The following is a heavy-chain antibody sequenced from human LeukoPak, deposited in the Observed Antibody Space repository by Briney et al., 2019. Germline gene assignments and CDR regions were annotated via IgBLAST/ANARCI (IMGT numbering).Heavy chain of an antibody. CDR2: ISYSGTT. D-gene: IGHD3-3*02. CDR1: GGSISSYY. J-gene: IGHJ3*02. V-gene: IGHV4-59*01. CDR3: VAEHWYAFQI. Sequence: SETLSLTCTVSGGSISSYYWSWIRQPPGKGLEWIGYISYSGTTNYNPSLKSRVTLSVDTSKNQFSLKLNSVTAADTAVYYCVAEHWYAFQIWGQGTMVTVSS.